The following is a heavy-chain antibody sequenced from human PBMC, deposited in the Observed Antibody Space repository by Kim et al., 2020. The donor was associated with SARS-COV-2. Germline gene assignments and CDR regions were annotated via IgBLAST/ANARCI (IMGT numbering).Heavy chain of an antibody. V-gene: IGHV3-49*03. CDR2: IRSKAYGGTT. Sequence: GGSLRLSCTASGFTFGDYAMSWFRQAPGKGLEWVGFIRSKAYGGTTEYAASEKGRFTNSRDDSKSIAYLQINSLKTEDTAVYYCTRDRRVLWFGGFRYYCGLDVWGQGTTVTVSS. CDR3: TRDRRVLWFGGFRYYCGLDV. J-gene: IGHJ6*02. D-gene: IGHD3-10*01. CDR1: GFTFGDYA.